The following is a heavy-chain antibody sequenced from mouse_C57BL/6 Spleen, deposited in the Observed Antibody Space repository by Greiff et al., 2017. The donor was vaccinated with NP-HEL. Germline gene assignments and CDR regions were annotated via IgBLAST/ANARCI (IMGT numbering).Heavy chain of an antibody. CDR2: IDPENGDT. Sequence: VQLQQSGAELVRPGASVKLSCTASGFNIKDDYMHWVKQRPEQGLEWIGWIDPENGDTEYASKFQGKATITADTSSNTAYLQLSSLTSEDTAVYYCTTGLYYGSSLRFGYWGQGATLTVSS. J-gene: IGHJ2*01. CDR3: TTGLYYGSSLRFGY. D-gene: IGHD1-1*01. V-gene: IGHV14-4*01. CDR1: GFNIKDDY.